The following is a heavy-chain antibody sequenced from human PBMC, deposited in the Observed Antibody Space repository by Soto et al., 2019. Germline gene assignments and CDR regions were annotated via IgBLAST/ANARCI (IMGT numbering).Heavy chain of an antibody. CDR3: AKGLTPGYFQH. D-gene: IGHD1-20*01. Sequence: GGSLRLSCAASGFTFSSYSMSWVRQALWKGLEWVSAISGSGGSTYYADSVKGRFTISRDNSKNTLYLQMNSLRAEDTAVYYCAKGLTPGYFQHWGQGTLVTVSS. V-gene: IGHV3-23*01. J-gene: IGHJ1*01. CDR2: ISGSGGST. CDR1: GFTFSSYS.